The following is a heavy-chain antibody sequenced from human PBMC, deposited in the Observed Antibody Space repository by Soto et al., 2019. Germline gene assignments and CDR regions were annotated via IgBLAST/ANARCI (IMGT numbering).Heavy chain of an antibody. Sequence: SETLSLTCTVSGGSISSSSYYWGWIRQPPGKGLEWIGSIYYSGSTYYNPSLKSRVTISVDTSKNQFSLKLSSVTAADTAVYYCARNGVSDPAVVYWGQGTLVTVSS. J-gene: IGHJ4*02. CDR1: GGSISSSSYY. V-gene: IGHV4-39*01. D-gene: IGHD4-17*01. CDR2: IYYSGST. CDR3: ARNGVSDPAVVY.